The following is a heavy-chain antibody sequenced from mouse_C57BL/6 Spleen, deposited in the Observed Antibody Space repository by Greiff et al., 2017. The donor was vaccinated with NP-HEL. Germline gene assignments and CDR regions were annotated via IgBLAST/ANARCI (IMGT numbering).Heavy chain of an antibody. CDR3: ARDGYYVAWFAY. D-gene: IGHD2-3*01. J-gene: IGHJ3*01. V-gene: IGHV1-26*01. CDR2: INPNNGGT. CDR1: GYTFTDYY. Sequence: EVQLQQSGPELVKPGASVKISCKASGYTFTDYYMNWVKQSHGKSLEWIGDINPNNGGTSYNQKFKGKATLTVDKSSSTAYMELRSLTSEDSAVYYCARDGYYVAWFAYWGQGTLVTVSA.